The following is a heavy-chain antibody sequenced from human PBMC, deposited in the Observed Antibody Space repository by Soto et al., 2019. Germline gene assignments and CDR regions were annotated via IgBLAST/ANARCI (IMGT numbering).Heavy chain of an antibody. Sequence: PVESLKIPCKGSGYSFTSYWIGWVRQMPGKGLEWMGIIYPGDSDTRYSPSFQGQVTISADKSISTAYLQWSSLKASDTAMYYCARYYYDSSGYYGYYYYGMDVWGQGTTVTVP. J-gene: IGHJ6*02. V-gene: IGHV5-51*01. D-gene: IGHD3-22*01. CDR3: ARYYYDSSGYYGYYYYGMDV. CDR1: GYSFTSYW. CDR2: IYPGDSDT.